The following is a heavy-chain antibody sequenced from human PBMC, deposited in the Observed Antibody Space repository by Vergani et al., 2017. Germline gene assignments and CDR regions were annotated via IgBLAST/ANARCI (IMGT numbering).Heavy chain of an antibody. CDR2: ISWTSGST. J-gene: IGHJ6*02. CDR3: AKAQSSSWARYGMDV. V-gene: IGHV3-9*01. CDR1: GFTFDDYA. D-gene: IGHD6-13*01. Sequence: EVQLVESGGGLVQPGRSLRLSCAASGFTFDDYAMHWVRQAPGKGLEWVSGISWTSGSTGYADSVKGRFTISRDNAKNSLYLQMNSLRAEDTAVYYCAKAQSSSWARYGMDVWGQGTTVTVSS.